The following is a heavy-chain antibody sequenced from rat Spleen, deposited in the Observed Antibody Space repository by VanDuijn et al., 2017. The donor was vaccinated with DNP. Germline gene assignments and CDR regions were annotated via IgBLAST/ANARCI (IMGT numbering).Heavy chain of an antibody. Sequence: EVQLVESGGGLVQPGRSLKLSCAASGFNFSSFPMAWVRQAPTKGLEWVASISTSGGNTYYRDSVKGRFTISRDNAKSTLYLQMSKLGSEDTAIYYCTREGLRASDYWGQGVMVTVSS. CDR1: GFNFSSFP. CDR3: TREGLRASDY. J-gene: IGHJ2*01. V-gene: IGHV5-46*01. CDR2: ISTSGGNT. D-gene: IGHD1-6*01.